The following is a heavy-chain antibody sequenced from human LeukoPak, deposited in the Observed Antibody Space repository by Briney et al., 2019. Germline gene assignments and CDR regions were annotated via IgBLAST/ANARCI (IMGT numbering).Heavy chain of an antibody. Sequence: GGSLRLSCAASGFIFSSYAMSWVRQAPGKGLEWVSAISGSGATTYYADSVKGRFTISRDSSKNTLYPQMNSLRAENTAVYYCAKARGYCSGGTCYSFDCWGQGTLVTVSS. CDR3: AKARGYCSGGTCYSFDC. D-gene: IGHD2-15*01. J-gene: IGHJ4*02. V-gene: IGHV3-23*01. CDR1: GFIFSSYA. CDR2: ISGSGATT.